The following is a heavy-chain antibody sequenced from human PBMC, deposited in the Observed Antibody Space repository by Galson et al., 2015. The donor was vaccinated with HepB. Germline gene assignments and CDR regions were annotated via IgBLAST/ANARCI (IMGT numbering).Heavy chain of an antibody. V-gene: IGHV1-8*01. Sequence: SVKVSCKASGYPFSTFDINWVRQAPGQGLEWMGLMNPKSGNTIYAQKFQGRVTLTRNTSMRTAYMELTSLRFDDAAVYYCARGRVGDWGLDVWGQGTTVIVS. D-gene: IGHD1-26*01. CDR3: ARGRVGDWGLDV. CDR2: MNPKSGNT. J-gene: IGHJ6*02. CDR1: GYPFSTFD.